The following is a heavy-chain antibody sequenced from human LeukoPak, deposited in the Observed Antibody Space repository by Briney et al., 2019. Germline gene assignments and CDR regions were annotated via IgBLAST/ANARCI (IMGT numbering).Heavy chain of an antibody. CDR3: VKGRRGNQLVQQYYFDY. V-gene: IGHV3-64D*06. CDR1: GFTFSSYA. D-gene: IGHD2-2*01. CDR2: ISSNGGST. Sequence: GGSLRLSCSASGFTFSSYAMRWVRQAPGKGLEYVSAISSNGGSTYYADSVKGRFTISRDNSKNTLYLQMSSLRAEDTAVYYCVKGRRGNQLVQQYYFDYWGQGTLVTVSS. J-gene: IGHJ4*02.